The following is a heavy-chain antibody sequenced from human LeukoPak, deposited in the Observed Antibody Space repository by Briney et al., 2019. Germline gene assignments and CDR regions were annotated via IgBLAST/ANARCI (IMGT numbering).Heavy chain of an antibody. D-gene: IGHD3-3*01. J-gene: IGHJ4*02. CDR3: TTEKGDFWSGYYFDY. V-gene: IGHV3-15*01. CDR1: GFTFGIYW. Sequence: GGSLRLSCAASGFTFGIYWMNWVRQAAGKGLEWVGRIKSKTDGGTTDYAAPVKGRFTISRDDSKNTLYLQMNSLKTEDTAVYYCTTEKGDFWSGYYFDYWGQGTLVTVSS. CDR2: IKSKTDGGTT.